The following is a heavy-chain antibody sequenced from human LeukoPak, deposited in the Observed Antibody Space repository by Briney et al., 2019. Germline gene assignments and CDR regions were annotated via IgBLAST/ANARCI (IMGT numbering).Heavy chain of an antibody. Sequence: SETLSLTCTVSGASITSFHWTWIRQPAGKGLEWIGLIYSSGSTIYNPSLQSRVAMSVDMTKNQLSLKLSSVTAADTAMYYCARKDGDHWGQGTLVTGSS. CDR1: GASITSFH. CDR3: ARKDGDH. V-gene: IGHV4-4*07. CDR2: IYSSGST. J-gene: IGHJ4*02.